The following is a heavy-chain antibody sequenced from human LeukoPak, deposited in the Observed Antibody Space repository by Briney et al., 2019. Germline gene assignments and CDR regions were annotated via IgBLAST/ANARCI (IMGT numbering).Heavy chain of an antibody. CDR2: IQNDGSNK. CDR1: GFTFSSYG. V-gene: IGHV3-30*02. D-gene: IGHD1-26*01. J-gene: IGHJ4*02. Sequence: GGSLRLSCAASGFTFSSYGIHWVRQAPGKGLEWVAFIQNDGSNKYYADSVKGRFTISRDNSKNTLYLQMNSLRAEDTAVYHCAKDEIQGVVGAGPGYWGQGTLVTVSS. CDR3: AKDEIQGVVGAGPGY.